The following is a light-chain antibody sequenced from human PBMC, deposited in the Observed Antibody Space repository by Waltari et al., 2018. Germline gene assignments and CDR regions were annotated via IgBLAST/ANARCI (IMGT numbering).Light chain of an antibody. Sequence: SYVLTQPPSVSVAPGQTARLTCEGTNIGDKSLHWYQQKPGPAPVVVVYDESDRPSGIPERFSGSNSGNTATLSIDRVEAGDEADYYCQVWDTSSDHRWVFGGGTRLTVL. CDR2: DES. V-gene: IGLV3-21*02. CDR1: NIGDKS. J-gene: IGLJ3*02. CDR3: QVWDTSSDHRWV.